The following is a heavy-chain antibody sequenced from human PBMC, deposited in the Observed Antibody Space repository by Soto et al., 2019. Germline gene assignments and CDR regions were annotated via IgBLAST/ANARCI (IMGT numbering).Heavy chain of an antibody. J-gene: IGHJ4*02. CDR3: ARDVSDSGYDTTFDY. CDR2: IIPIFGTA. CDR1: GGTFSSYA. D-gene: IGHD5-12*01. V-gene: IGHV1-69*13. Sequence: ASVKVSCKASGGTFSSYAISWVRQAPGQGLEWMGGIIPIFGTANYAQKFQGRVTITADESTSTAYMELSSLRSEDTAVYYCARDVSDSGYDTTFDYWGQGTLVTVSS.